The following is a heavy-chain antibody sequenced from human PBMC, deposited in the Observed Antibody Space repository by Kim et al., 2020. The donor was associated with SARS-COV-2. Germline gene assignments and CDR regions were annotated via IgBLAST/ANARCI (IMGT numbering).Heavy chain of an antibody. CDR1: GFTFSSYG. J-gene: IGHJ6*01. V-gene: IGHV3-30*18. CDR3: AKDWGRIAAAGTGYYGM. D-gene: IGHD6-13*01. Sequence: GRSLRLSCAASGFTFSSYGMHWVRQAPGKGLEWVAVISYDGSNKYYADSVKGRFTISRDNSKNTLYLQMNSLRAEDTAVYYCAKDWGRIAAAGTGYYGM. CDR2: ISYDGSNK.